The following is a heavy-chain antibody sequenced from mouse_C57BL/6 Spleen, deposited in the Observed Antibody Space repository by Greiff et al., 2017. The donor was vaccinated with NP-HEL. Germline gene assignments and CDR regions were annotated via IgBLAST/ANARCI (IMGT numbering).Heavy chain of an antibody. Sequence: QVQLKQPGAELVKPGASVKLSCKASGYTFTSYWMHWVKQRPGQGLEWIGMIHPNSGSTNYNEKFKSKATLTVDKSSSTAYMQLSSLTSEDSAVYYCASYYGSSLWYFDVWGTGTTVTVSS. J-gene: IGHJ1*03. D-gene: IGHD1-1*01. CDR1: GYTFTSYW. CDR3: ASYYGSSLWYFDV. CDR2: IHPNSGST. V-gene: IGHV1-64*01.